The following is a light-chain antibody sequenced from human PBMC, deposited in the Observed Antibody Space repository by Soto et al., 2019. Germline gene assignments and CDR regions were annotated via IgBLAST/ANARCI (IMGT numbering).Light chain of an antibody. J-gene: IGKJ1*01. CDR1: QTVSNNY. V-gene: IGKV3-20*01. CDR2: GTS. CDR3: QQYGSSPWT. Sequence: ETIFTQSPGSLSLSLGDRATLSCRASQTVSNNYLAWYQQKPGQAPRLLIYGTSNRATGIPDRFSGSGSGTDFTLTISRLEPEDFVIYYCQQYGSSPWTFGQGTKVDIK.